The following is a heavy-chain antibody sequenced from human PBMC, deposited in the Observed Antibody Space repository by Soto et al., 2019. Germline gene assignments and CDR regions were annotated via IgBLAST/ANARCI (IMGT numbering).Heavy chain of an antibody. CDR1: GFTFSSYG. V-gene: IGHV3-33*01. CDR3: ARDRGHLKVERFDY. J-gene: IGHJ4*02. CDR2: IWYDGSNK. D-gene: IGHD3-3*02. Sequence: GGSLRLSCAASGFTFSSYGMHWVRQAPGKGLEWVAVIWYDGSNKYYADSVKGRFTISRDNSKNTLYLQMNSLRAEDTAVYYCARDRGHLKVERFDYWGQGTLVTVSS.